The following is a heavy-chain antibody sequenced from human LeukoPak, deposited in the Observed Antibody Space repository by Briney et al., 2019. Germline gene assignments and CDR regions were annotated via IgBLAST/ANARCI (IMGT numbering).Heavy chain of an antibody. CDR2: INPNSGGT. D-gene: IGHD1-1*01. CDR1: GYTFTGYY. V-gene: IGHV1-2*04. J-gene: IGHJ3*02. CDR3: ARGGTTGTTGLNAFDI. Sequence: ASVKVSCKASGYTFTGYYMHWVRQAPGQGLEWMGWINPNSGGTNYAQKFQGWVTMTRDTSISTAYMELSRLRSDDTAVYYGARGGTTGTTGLNAFDIWGQGTMVTVSS.